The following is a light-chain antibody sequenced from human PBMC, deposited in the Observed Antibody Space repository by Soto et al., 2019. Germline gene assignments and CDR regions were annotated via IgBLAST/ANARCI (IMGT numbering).Light chain of an antibody. Sequence: EIVLTQSPGTLSLSPGEGATLSCRASQSVSNNYLAWYQQKPGQAPRLLISGASSRAAGIPDRFSGSGSGTEFTLTISSLQSEDFAVYYCQQYNNWWTFGQGTKV. CDR2: GAS. CDR3: QQYNNWWT. V-gene: IGKV3-20*01. J-gene: IGKJ1*01. CDR1: QSVSNNY.